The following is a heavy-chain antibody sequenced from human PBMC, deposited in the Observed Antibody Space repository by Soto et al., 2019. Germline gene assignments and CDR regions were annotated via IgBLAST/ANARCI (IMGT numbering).Heavy chain of an antibody. CDR3: VRGLGSSGWTQYYYYYYMDV. V-gene: IGHV1-2*04. Sequence: ASVKVSCKASGYTFTGYYMHWVRQAPGQGLEWMGWINPNSGGTNYAQKFQGWVTMTRDTSISTAYMELSRLRSDDTAVYYCVRGLGSSGWTQYYYYYYMDVWGKGTTVTVSS. J-gene: IGHJ6*03. CDR2: INPNSGGT. CDR1: GYTFTGYY. D-gene: IGHD6-19*01.